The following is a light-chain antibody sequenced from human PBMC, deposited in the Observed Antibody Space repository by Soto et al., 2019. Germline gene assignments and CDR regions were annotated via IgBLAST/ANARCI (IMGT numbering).Light chain of an antibody. CDR1: SSDVGGYNY. CDR2: EVN. Sequence: QSVLTHAPSASGSPGQSVAISCTGTSSDVGGYNYVSWYQQHPGKAPKLMIYEVNKRPSGVPDRFSGSKSGNTASLTVSGLQAEDEADYYCSSYAGSSNVFGTGTKVTVL. CDR3: SSYAGSSNV. V-gene: IGLV2-8*01. J-gene: IGLJ1*01.